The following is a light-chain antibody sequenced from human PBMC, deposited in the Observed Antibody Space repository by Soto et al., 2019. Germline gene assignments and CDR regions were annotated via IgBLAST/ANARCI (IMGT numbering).Light chain of an antibody. J-gene: IGKJ1*01. CDR3: QKYNSAPWT. CDR2: AAS. V-gene: IGKV1-27*01. CDR1: QVIGNY. Sequence: DIQMTQSPSSLSASVGDRVTITCRASQVIGNYLAWYQQKPGKVPKLLIYAASTLKSGVPFRFSGSGSGTDFTLTISSLQPEDVATYYCQKYNSAPWTFGQGTKVEIK.